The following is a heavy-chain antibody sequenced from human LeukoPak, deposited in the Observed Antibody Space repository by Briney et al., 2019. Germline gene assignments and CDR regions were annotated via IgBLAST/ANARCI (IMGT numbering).Heavy chain of an antibody. CDR2: ISDSGSTA. Sequence: PSETLSLTCTVSGGSISSGGYYWSWVRQAPGKGLEWVSGISDSGSTAFYADSVKGRFTSSRDNPKNTLYLQINSLRAEDTAVYYCAKDMQTWPRFPDYWGQGTLVTVSS. V-gene: IGHV3-23*01. CDR1: GGSISSGGYY. J-gene: IGHJ4*02. D-gene: IGHD5-12*01. CDR3: AKDMQTWPRFPDY.